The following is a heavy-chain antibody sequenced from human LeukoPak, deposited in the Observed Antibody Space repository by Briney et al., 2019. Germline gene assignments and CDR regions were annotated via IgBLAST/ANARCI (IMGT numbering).Heavy chain of an antibody. J-gene: IGHJ3*02. V-gene: IGHV4-4*07. CDR1: GGSISSYN. CDR3: GRGGPGDAFDI. Sequence: SETLSLTCTVSGGSISSYNWSWIRQPAGKGLEWIVRIYTSGSTNYNPSLKSRITMSVDTSKNQFSLKLSSVTAADTAVYYCGRGGPGDAFDIWGQGTMVTVSS. D-gene: IGHD3-10*01. CDR2: IYTSGST.